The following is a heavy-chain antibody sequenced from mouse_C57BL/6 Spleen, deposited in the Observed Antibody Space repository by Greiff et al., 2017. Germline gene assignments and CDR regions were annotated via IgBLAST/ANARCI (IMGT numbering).Heavy chain of an antibody. Sequence: EVHLVESGEGLVKPGGSLKLSCAASGFTFSSYAMSWVRQTPEKRLEWVAYISSGGDYIYYADTVKGRFTISRDNARNTLYLQMSSLKSEDTAMYYCTRDRGYGSLYFDYWGQGTTLTVSS. CDR3: TRDRGYGSLYFDY. J-gene: IGHJ2*01. CDR1: GFTFSSYA. CDR2: ISSGGDYI. V-gene: IGHV5-9-1*02. D-gene: IGHD1-1*01.